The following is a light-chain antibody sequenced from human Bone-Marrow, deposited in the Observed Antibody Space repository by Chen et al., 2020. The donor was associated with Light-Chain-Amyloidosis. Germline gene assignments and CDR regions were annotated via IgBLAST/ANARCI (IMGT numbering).Light chain of an antibody. V-gene: IGLV3-25*03. CDR1: DSPTNY. CDR3: QSADSSGTYEVI. J-gene: IGLJ2*01. CDR2: RDT. Sequence: YELTQPPSVSVSPRQTARITCPGDDSPTNYAYWYQQKPGQAPVLVIHRDTERPTGISERFSGSSSGTTATLTISGVQAEDEADYHCQSADSSGTYEVIFGGGTKLTVL.